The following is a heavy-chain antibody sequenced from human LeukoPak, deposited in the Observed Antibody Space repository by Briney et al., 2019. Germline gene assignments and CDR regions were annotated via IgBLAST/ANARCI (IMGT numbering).Heavy chain of an antibody. CDR1: GYTFTSYG. J-gene: IGHJ3*02. CDR2: ISPYNGNT. CDR3: AASIAARLYAFDI. V-gene: IGHV1-18*01. Sequence: ASVKVSCKASGYTFTSYGISWVRQAPGQGLEWMGWISPYNGNTNYAQKLQGRVTMTTDTSTSTTYMELRSLRSDDTAVYYCAASIAARLYAFDIWGQGTMVTVSS. D-gene: IGHD6-6*01.